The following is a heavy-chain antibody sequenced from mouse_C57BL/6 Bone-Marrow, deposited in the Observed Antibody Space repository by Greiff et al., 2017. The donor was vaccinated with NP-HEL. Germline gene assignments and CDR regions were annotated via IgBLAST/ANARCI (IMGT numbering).Heavy chain of an antibody. D-gene: IGHD1-1*01. CDR1: YTFSRRVH. CDR3: SEDSAVYYCALTVVASLDY. Sequence: VQLQESGPELARPWASVKISCQAFYTFSRRVHFAFRDTNSWMQWVKHRPGQGLEWFGAIYPGFGDTSYNPKFKGKATLTADKSSSTAYMQLSRLTSEDSAVYYCALTVVASLDYWGQGTTLTVSS. CDR2: GQGLEWFG. J-gene: IGHJ2*01. V-gene: IGHV1-87*01.